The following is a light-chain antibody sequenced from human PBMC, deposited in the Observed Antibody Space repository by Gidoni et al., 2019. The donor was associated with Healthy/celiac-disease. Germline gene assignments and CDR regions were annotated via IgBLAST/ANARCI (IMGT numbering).Light chain of an antibody. CDR3: MPGTHWPCS. CDR1: QSLVSSDGSSF. J-gene: IGKJ2*04. Sequence: EVVRTQSPLSQPVTLGQPSSTSCRSSQSLVSSDGSSFLNWFQQSPGQSPRRLIYKVSNRDSGVTDRFSGSGSGPYFSLHISRVEVWRVGISSCMPGTHWPCSFGQGTRLKI. CDR2: KVS. V-gene: IGKV2-30*01.